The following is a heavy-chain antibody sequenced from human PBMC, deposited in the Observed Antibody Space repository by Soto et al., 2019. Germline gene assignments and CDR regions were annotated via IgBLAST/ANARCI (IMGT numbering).Heavy chain of an antibody. D-gene: IGHD6-19*01. CDR3: AKIAVAGDTYYYNMDV. J-gene: IGHJ6*02. V-gene: IGHV3-30*18. CDR1: GFTFSTYG. Sequence: LRLSCAASGFTFSTYGMHWVRQAPGKGLEWVALISYDGSNKFYADSVKGRFTISRDNSKNTLYLQMNSLGPEDTAVYYCAKIAVAGDTYYYNMDVWGQGTTVTVSS. CDR2: ISYDGSNK.